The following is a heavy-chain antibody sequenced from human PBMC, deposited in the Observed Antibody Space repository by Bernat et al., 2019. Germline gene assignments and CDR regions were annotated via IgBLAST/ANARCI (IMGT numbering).Heavy chain of an antibody. Sequence: EVQLVETGGGLIQPGGSLRLSCAASGFTVSSNYMSWVRQAPGKGLEWVSVIYSGGSTYYADSVKGRFTISRAKNTLYLQMNSLRAEDTAVYYCARESRTYWDAFDIWGQGTMVTVSS. CDR2: IYSGGST. J-gene: IGHJ3*02. D-gene: IGHD1-26*01. V-gene: IGHV3-53*02. CDR3: ARESRTYWDAFDI. CDR1: GFTVSSNY.